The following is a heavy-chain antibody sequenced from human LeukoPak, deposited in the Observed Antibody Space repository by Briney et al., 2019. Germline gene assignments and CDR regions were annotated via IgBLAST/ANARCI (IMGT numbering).Heavy chain of an antibody. CDR3: ARGRVDILTGYYARYFDY. D-gene: IGHD3-9*01. Sequence: PSETLSLTCAVYGGSFSGYYWSWIRQPPGKGLEWIGEINHSGSTNYNPSLKSRVTISVDTSKNQFSLKLSSVTAADTAVYYCARGRVDILTGYYARYFDYWGQGTLVTVSS. CDR1: GGSFSGYY. CDR2: INHSGST. J-gene: IGHJ4*02. V-gene: IGHV4-34*01.